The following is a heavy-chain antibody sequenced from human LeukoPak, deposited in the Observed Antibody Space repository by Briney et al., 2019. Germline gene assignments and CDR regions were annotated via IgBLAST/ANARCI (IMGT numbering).Heavy chain of an antibody. V-gene: IGHV4-39*01. CDR1: GGSISSSSYY. CDR2: IYYSGST. D-gene: IGHD3-22*01. J-gene: IGHJ4*02. Sequence: SETLSLTCTVSGGSISSSSYYWGWIRQPPGKGLEWIGSIYYSGSTYYNPSLKSRVTISVDTSKNQFSLKLSSVTAADTAVYYCAGVETYYYDSSGVPFDYWGQGTLVTVSS. CDR3: AGVETYYYDSSGVPFDY.